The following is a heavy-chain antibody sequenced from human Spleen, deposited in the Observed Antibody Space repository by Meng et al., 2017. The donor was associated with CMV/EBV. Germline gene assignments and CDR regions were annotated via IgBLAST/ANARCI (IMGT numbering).Heavy chain of an antibody. CDR1: GFTFSSYW. CDR2: IKQDGSEK. V-gene: IGHV3-7*03. CDR3: AKGYQYDFWSGYHPSPLDS. Sequence: GESLKISCAASGFTFSSYWMSWVRQAPGKGLEWVANIKQDGSEKYYVDSVKGRFTISRDDSKNTLYLQLNSLRVEDTAVYYCAKGYQYDFWSGYHPSPLDSWGQGTLVTVSS. D-gene: IGHD3-3*01. J-gene: IGHJ4*02.